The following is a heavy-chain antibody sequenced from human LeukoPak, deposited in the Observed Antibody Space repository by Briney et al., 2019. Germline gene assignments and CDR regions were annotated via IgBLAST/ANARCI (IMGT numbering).Heavy chain of an antibody. CDR1: GFTFSSYW. V-gene: IGHV3-74*01. J-gene: IGHJ3*02. CDR3: ARARTRWLQVNPPYAFDI. CDR2: INSDGSST. D-gene: IGHD5-24*01. Sequence: PGGSLRLSCAASGFTFSSYWVHWVRQAPGKGRVWVSRINSDGSSTSYADSAKGRFTISRDNAKNTLYLQMNSLRAEDTAVYYCARARTRWLQVNPPYAFDIWGEGTMVTVSS.